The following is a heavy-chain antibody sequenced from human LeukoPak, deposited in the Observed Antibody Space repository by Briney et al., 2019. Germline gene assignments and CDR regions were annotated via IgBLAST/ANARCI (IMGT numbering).Heavy chain of an antibody. J-gene: IGHJ4*02. Sequence: ASVKVSCKTSGFTFTGYYVHWVRQATGQGLEWLGWVNTNSGNTGSAQNFQGRVTITRDTSISTAYMELSSLRSEDTAVYYGARVDGSPDYWGQGTLVTVSS. CDR1: GFTFTGYY. V-gene: IGHV1-8*03. D-gene: IGHD2-15*01. CDR2: VNTNSGNT. CDR3: ARVDGSPDY.